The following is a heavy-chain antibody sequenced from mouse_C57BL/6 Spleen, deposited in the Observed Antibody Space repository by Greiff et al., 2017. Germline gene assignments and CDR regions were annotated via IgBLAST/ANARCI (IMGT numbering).Heavy chain of an antibody. J-gene: IGHJ2*01. CDR1: GYTFTSYD. Sequence: VHLVEPGPELVKPGASVKLSCKASGYTFTSYDINWVKQRPGQGLEWIGWIYPRDGSTKYNEKFKGKATLTVDTSSSTAYMELHSLTSEDSAVYFCARSRGLRRGNYFDYWGQGTTLTVSS. D-gene: IGHD2-4*01. CDR2: IYPRDGST. CDR3: ARSRGLRRGNYFDY. V-gene: IGHV1-85*01.